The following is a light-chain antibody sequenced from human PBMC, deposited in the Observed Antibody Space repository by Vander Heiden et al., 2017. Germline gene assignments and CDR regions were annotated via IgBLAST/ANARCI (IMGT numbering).Light chain of an antibody. CDR2: RST. CDR3: QSYDNSLSAYV. V-gene: IGLV1-40*01. J-gene: IGLJ1*01. Sequence: QSALTQPPPVSGAPGHSLIISCTGSSSNIGAPHDVHWYQQLPGRAPTLLIFRSTKRPSGVPDRFSGAQSGTSASLAIAGLRAEDEADYYCQSYDNSLSAYVFGSGTTVTVL. CDR1: SSNIGAPHD.